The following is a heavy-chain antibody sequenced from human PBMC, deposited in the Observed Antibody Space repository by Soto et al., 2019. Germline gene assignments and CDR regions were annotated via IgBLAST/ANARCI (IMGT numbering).Heavy chain of an antibody. J-gene: IGHJ6*02. Sequence: SQTLSLTCAISGDSVSSNSAAWNWIRQSPSRGLEWLGRAYYRSKWYNDYAVSVKSRITINPDTSKNQFSLQLNSVTPEDTAVYYCARGYDYLKYYYYGMDVWGQGTTVTVSS. CDR1: GDSVSSNSAA. CDR3: ARGYDYLKYYYYGMDV. V-gene: IGHV6-1*01. D-gene: IGHD5-12*01. CDR2: AYYRSKWYN.